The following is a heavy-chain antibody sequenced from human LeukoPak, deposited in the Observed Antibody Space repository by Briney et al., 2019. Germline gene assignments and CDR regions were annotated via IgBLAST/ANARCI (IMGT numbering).Heavy chain of an antibody. J-gene: IGHJ6*03. CDR2: IIPIFGTA. Sequence: SVKVSCKASGGTFSSYAISWVRQAPGQGLEWMGGIIPIFGTANYAQKFQGRVTITADESTSTAYMELSSLRSEDTAVYYCARNHLIAARLLTGYMDVWGKGTTVTVSS. CDR1: GGTFSSYA. V-gene: IGHV1-69*01. CDR3: ARNHLIAARLLTGYMDV. D-gene: IGHD6-6*01.